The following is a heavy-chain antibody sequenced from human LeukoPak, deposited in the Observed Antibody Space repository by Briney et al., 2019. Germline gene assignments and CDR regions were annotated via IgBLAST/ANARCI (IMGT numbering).Heavy chain of an antibody. CDR1: GYTFTDYF. CDR3: ARAYEYGWFDP. CDR2: INPKTGAT. D-gene: IGHD3-16*01. J-gene: IGHJ5*02. Sequence: ASVKVSCKDSGYTFTDYFLHWLRQAPGQGLEWMGWINPKTGATNYAQNFQGRVTMTRDTSITTGNMELNRLTSDDTAVYYCARAYEYGWFDPWGQGTLVTVSS. V-gene: IGHV1-2*02.